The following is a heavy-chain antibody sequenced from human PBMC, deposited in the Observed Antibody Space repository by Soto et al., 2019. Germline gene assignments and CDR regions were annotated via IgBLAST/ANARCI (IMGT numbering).Heavy chain of an antibody. CDR2: INHNGIT. Sequence: LSLTCAVYGGSFNDYYWSWIRQSPVKGLEWIAEINHNGITNYNPSLKSRVTISRDASKSQFSLEVNSVTAADTAVYYCATHYGSGGFFFWGQGALVTVSS. V-gene: IGHV4-34*01. D-gene: IGHD3-10*01. J-gene: IGHJ4*02. CDR1: GGSFNDYY. CDR3: ATHYGSGGFFF.